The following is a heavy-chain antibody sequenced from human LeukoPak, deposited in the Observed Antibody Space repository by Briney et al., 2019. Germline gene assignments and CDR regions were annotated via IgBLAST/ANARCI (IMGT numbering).Heavy chain of an antibody. V-gene: IGHV3-33*01. Sequence: GGSLRLSCAASGFTFSSYGMHWVRQAPGKGLEWVAVIWYDGSNKYYADSVKGRFTISRDNSKNTLYLQMNSLRAEDTAVYYCSRPGYNYGDDYWGQGTLVTVSS. J-gene: IGHJ4*02. CDR2: IWYDGSNK. CDR3: SRPGYNYGDDY. CDR1: GFTFSSYG. D-gene: IGHD5-18*01.